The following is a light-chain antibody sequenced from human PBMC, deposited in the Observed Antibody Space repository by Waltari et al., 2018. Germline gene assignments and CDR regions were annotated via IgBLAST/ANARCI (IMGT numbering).Light chain of an antibody. CDR2: DAA. Sequence: EIVLTQSPATLSLSPGERATLSCRASQSISDYLAWYQQKPGQPPRLIIYDAANRATGIPPRFIGTGSGTDFTLTITSLEPEDFAVYYCQDRSSWPTFGGGTKVDLK. V-gene: IGKV3-11*01. CDR3: QDRSSWPT. J-gene: IGKJ4*01. CDR1: QSISDY.